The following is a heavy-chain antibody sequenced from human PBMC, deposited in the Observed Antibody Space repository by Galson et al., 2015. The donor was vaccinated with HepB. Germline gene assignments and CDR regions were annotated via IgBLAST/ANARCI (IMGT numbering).Heavy chain of an antibody. J-gene: IGHJ5*02. CDR3: ARRGSGNYWEGWFDP. D-gene: IGHD1-26*01. CDR2: IYYTGTT. V-gene: IGHV4-59*08. CDR1: GGSISSYY. Sequence: ETLSLTCTVSGGSISSYYWSWLRQPPGMGLEWIGLIYYTGTTNYNPSLKSRVTMSVDTSRNQFSLKLTSVTAADTAVYYCARRGSGNYWEGWFDPWGQGTLVTVAS.